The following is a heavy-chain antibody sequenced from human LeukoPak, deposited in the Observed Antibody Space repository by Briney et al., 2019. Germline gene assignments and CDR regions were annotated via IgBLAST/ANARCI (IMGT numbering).Heavy chain of an antibody. D-gene: IGHD4-17*01. V-gene: IGHV4-34*01. CDR2: VTHSGIT. J-gene: IGHJ4*02. Sequence: SETLSLTCAVYGGSLSGYYWSWIRQPPGKGLEWIGEVTHSGITNYNPSLKSRVTIPEDTSKSQFSLKLSSVTAADTAVYYCARIYGDYSDFAYWGQGSPVTVSS. CDR3: ARIYGDYSDFAY. CDR1: GGSLSGYY.